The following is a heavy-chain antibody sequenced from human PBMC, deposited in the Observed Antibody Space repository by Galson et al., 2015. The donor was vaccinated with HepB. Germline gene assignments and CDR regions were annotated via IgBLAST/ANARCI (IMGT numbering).Heavy chain of an antibody. J-gene: IGHJ3*02. CDR2: IWYDGSSK. CDR1: GFTFSSYG. Sequence: SLRLSCAASGFTFSSYGMHWVRQAPGKGLEWVAVIWYDGSSKYYADSVKGRFTISRDNSKNTLYLQMNSLRAEDTAVYYCARDTDKYGDYEGDAFDIWGQGTMVTVSS. V-gene: IGHV3-33*01. D-gene: IGHD4-17*01. CDR3: ARDTDKYGDYEGDAFDI.